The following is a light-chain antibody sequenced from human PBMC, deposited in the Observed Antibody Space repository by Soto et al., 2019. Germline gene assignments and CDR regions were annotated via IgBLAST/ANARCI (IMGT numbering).Light chain of an antibody. J-gene: IGLJ1*01. CDR2: EVS. Sequence: QSALTQPASVSGSPGQSITISCTGTSSDVGGYNYVSWYQQLPGKAPKLMIYEVSNRPSGVSNRFSGSKSGNTASLTISGLQAEDEADYYCSSYTSSSTLYYVFGTGTKLTVL. V-gene: IGLV2-14*01. CDR1: SSDVGGYNY. CDR3: SSYTSSSTLYYV.